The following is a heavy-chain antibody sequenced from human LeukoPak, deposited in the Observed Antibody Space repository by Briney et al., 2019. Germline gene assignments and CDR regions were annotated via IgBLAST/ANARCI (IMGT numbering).Heavy chain of an antibody. J-gene: IGHJ4*02. CDR3: ATTSGYSSSCYPPFDF. CDR1: GGSISSYY. Sequence: SETLSLTCTVSGGSISSYYWNWIRQPPGKGLEWIGFIYYSGSTNYNPSLKSRVTISVDTSKNQVSLKLTSVTAADTAVYYCATTSGYSSSCYPPFDFWGQGTLVTVSS. D-gene: IGHD6-13*01. V-gene: IGHV4-59*01. CDR2: IYYSGST.